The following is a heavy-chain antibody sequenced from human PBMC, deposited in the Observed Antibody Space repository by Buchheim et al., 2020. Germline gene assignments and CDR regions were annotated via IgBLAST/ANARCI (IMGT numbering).Heavy chain of an antibody. CDR2: IYNSGYT. CDR1: GASFSSGSYY. J-gene: IGHJ4*02. Sequence: QVQLQESGPGLVKPSQTLSLTCTVSGASFSSGSYYWSWIRQHPGKGLEWIGYIYNSGYTYYNPSLESRVNISVDTSKNQFSLRLSSVTAADTAMYYCAGVRGGRFDILTGYYRGHFDYWGQGTL. V-gene: IGHV4-31*03. D-gene: IGHD3-9*01. CDR3: AGVRGGRFDILTGYYRGHFDY.